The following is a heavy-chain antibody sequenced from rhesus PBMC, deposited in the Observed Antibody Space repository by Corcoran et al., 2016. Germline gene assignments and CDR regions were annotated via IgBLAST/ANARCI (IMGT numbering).Heavy chain of an antibody. CDR1: GYSIRSGYG. Sequence: QLQLQESGPGLVKPSETLSLTCAVSGYSIRSGYGWSWIRQPPGKGLEWIAYISVSGSTRYSPSHTSRVTISRDTSKNQFSRKLSSVTAADTAVYYCARVDTATETFDYWGQGVLVTDSS. V-gene: IGHV4-122*02. D-gene: IGHD5-12*01. CDR2: ISVSGST. CDR3: ARVDTATETFDY. J-gene: IGHJ4*01.